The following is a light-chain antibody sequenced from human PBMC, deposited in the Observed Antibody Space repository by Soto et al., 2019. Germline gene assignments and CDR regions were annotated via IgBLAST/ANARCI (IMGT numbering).Light chain of an antibody. V-gene: IGLV2-14*01. Sequence: QSALTQPASVSGSPGQSITISCTGTSSDVGGYNYVSWYQQHPGKAPKLMIYDVSNRPSGVSPRFPGSKSGNTASLTISGLQAEDEADYYCSSYTSSSTLVFGTGTKVTVL. J-gene: IGLJ1*01. CDR3: SSYTSSSTLV. CDR1: SSDVGGYNY. CDR2: DVS.